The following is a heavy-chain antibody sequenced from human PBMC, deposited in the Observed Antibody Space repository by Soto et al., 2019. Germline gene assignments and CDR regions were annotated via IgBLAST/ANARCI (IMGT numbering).Heavy chain of an antibody. V-gene: IGHV1-69*02. J-gene: IGHJ4*02. CDR3: ADAPGIAVAGTLVY. CDR1: GGTFSSYT. D-gene: IGHD6-19*01. CDR2: IIPILGIA. Sequence: GASVKVSCKASGGTFSSYTISWVRQAPGQGLEWMGRIIPILGIANYAQKFQGRVTITADKSTSTAYMELSSLRSGDTAVYYCADAPGIAVAGTLVYWGQGTLVTVST.